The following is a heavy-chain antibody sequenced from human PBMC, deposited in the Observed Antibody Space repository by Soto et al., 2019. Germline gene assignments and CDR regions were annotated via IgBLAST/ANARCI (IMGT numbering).Heavy chain of an antibody. CDR1: GFTFNTHW. D-gene: IGHD1-26*01. V-gene: IGHV3-74*01. CDR3: ARAMTSVGAAAKGDF. J-gene: IGHJ4*02. CDR2: XXSDGSIT. Sequence: EVQLVESGGGLILPGGSLRLSCAASGFTFNTHWMHWVRQAPGKGLXXXXRXXSDGSITDYADSVKGRFSISRDNPRNTLYLQMNSLSPEDTAVYYCARAMTSVGAAAKGDFWGQGTLVTVSS.